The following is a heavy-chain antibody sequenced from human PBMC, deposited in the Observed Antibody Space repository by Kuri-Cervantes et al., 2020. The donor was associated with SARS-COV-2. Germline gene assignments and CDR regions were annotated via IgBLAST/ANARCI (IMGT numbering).Heavy chain of an antibody. V-gene: IGHV1-18*04. CDR1: GYTFTSYG. CDR3: ARVHCTGGVCYRFDAFDI. Sequence: ASVKVSCKASGYTFTSYGISWVRQAPGQGLEWMGWVSAYNGNTNYAQKLQGRVTMTTDTSTSTAYMELRSLRSDDTAVYYCARVHCTGGVCYRFDAFDIWGQGTMVTVSS. D-gene: IGHD2-8*02. CDR2: VSAYNGNT. J-gene: IGHJ3*02.